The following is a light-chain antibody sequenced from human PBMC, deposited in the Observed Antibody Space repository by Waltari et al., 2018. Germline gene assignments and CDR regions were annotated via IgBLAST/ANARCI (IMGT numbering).Light chain of an antibody. CDR1: NPHIGSKP. J-gene: IGLJ3*02. V-gene: IGLV1-44*01. CDR3: AAWDDSLNGWV. CDR2: SND. Sequence: QSALTQPPSASGTPGQRVTMSCSGSNPHIGSKPVNWYQQFPGTAPKLLIYSNDQRPSGVPDRVSGSKSGTSASLAISGLQSEDEADYYCAAWDDSLNGWVFGGGTKLTVL.